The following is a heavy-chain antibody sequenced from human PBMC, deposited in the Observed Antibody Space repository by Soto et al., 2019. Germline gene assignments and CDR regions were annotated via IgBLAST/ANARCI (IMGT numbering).Heavy chain of an antibody. Sequence: WGSLRLSCASSGFTFSSYSMNWVRQAPGKGLEWVSSISSSSSYIYYADSVKGRFTISRDNAKNSLYLQMNSLRAEDTAVYYCAREDVGSDYDFWSALGGTYYYYGMDVWGQGTTVTVSS. CDR1: GFTFSSYS. J-gene: IGHJ6*02. V-gene: IGHV3-21*01. CDR2: ISSSSSYI. CDR3: AREDVGSDYDFWSALGGTYYYYGMDV. D-gene: IGHD3-3*01.